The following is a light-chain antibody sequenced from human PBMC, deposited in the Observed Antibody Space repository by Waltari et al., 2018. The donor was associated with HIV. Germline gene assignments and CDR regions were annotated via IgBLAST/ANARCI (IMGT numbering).Light chain of an antibody. Sequence: QSALTQPPSVSGSPGQSVTISCTGTSSDGGSYYRVSWYQQPPGTAPKLMIYEVGNRPSGVPPRFSGSKSGNMASLTISGLQAEDEADYYCSSYTSSSTLVFGGGTKLTVL. CDR2: EVG. J-gene: IGLJ2*01. V-gene: IGLV2-18*02. CDR1: SSDGGSYYR. CDR3: SSYTSSSTLV.